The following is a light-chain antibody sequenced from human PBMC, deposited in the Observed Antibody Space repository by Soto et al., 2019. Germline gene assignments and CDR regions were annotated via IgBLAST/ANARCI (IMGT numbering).Light chain of an antibody. V-gene: IGLV2-14*03. CDR3: TSFTSRNIVI. J-gene: IGLJ2*01. CDR2: DVS. CDR1: TNDVGGYDY. Sequence: QSALTQPASVSGSPGQSISISCTGTTNDVGGYDYVSWYQQHPGEAPKLIIFDVSLRPSGVSNRFSGSKSGNTASLTISGLQTEDEADYYCTSFTSRNIVIFGGGTKVTV.